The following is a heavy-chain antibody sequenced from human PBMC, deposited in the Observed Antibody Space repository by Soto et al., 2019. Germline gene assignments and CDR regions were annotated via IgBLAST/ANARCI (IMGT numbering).Heavy chain of an antibody. CDR1: GFTFSSYG. D-gene: IGHD1-26*01. Sequence: QVQLVESGGGVVQPGRSRRLSCAASGFTFSSYGMHWVRQAPGKGLEWVAVISYDGSNKYYADCVKGRFTISRDHSKNTLYLHMNSLRAEDTAVYYCAKSIVGAIRSGRDGWGQRTTVNVSS. J-gene: IGHJ6*02. CDR3: AKSIVGAIRSGRDG. V-gene: IGHV3-30*18. CDR2: ISYDGSNK.